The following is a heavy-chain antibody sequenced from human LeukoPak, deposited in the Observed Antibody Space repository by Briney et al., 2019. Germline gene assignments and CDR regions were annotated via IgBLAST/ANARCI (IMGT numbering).Heavy chain of an antibody. D-gene: IGHD2-8*01. Sequence: GGSLRLSCAASGFTFSSYSMNWVRQAPGKGLEWVSSISSSSSYIYYADSVKDRFTICRDNAKNSLYLQMNSLRAEDTAVYYCASPDLYCTNGVCLIDYWGQGTLVTVSS. CDR2: ISSSSSYI. CDR3: ASPDLYCTNGVCLIDY. CDR1: GFTFSSYS. J-gene: IGHJ4*02. V-gene: IGHV3-21*01.